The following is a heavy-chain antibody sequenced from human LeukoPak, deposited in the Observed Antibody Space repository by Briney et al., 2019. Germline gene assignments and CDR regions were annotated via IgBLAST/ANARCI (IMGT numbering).Heavy chain of an antibody. CDR2: INHSGST. V-gene: IGHV4-34*01. CDR3: ARPYYYGSGSHEQFDY. CDR1: GGSFSGYY. Sequence: SETLSLTCAVYGGSFSGYYWSWIRQPPGKGLEWIGEINHSGSTNYNPSLKSRVTISVDTSKNQFSLKLSSVTAADTAVYYCARPYYYGSGSHEQFDYWGQGTLVTVSS. D-gene: IGHD3-10*01. J-gene: IGHJ4*02.